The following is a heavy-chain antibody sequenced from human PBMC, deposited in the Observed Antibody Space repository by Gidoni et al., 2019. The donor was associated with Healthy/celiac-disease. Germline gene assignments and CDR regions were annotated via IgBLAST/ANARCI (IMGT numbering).Heavy chain of an antibody. CDR3: ARSRKTPGYCSGGSCLRLGYGMDV. CDR2: IHHSGLT. CDR1: GGSFSGSS. J-gene: IGHJ6*02. D-gene: IGHD2-15*01. V-gene: IGHV4-34*01. Sequence: QVQLQQWGAGLLKPSETLSLTCAVYGGSFSGSSWSWIRQPPGKGLECIGEIHHSGLTNYNPSLKSRVTISVDTSKNQFSLKLSSVTAADTAVYYCARSRKTPGYCSGGSCLRLGYGMDVWGQGTTVTVSS.